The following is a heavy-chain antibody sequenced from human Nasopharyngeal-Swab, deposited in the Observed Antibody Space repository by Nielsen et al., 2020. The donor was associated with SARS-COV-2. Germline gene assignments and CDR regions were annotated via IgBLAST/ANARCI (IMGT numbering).Heavy chain of an antibody. J-gene: IGHJ6*02. CDR1: GGSFSGYY. Sequence: SETLSLTCAVYGGSFSGYYWSWLRQPPGKGLEWIGEINHSGSTNYNPSLKSRVTISVDTSKNQFSLKLSSVTAADTAVYYCARNHYYGSGSYYPLYYYYYGVDVWGQGTTVTVSS. V-gene: IGHV4-34*01. CDR2: INHSGST. D-gene: IGHD3-10*01. CDR3: ARNHYYGSGSYYPLYYYYYGVDV.